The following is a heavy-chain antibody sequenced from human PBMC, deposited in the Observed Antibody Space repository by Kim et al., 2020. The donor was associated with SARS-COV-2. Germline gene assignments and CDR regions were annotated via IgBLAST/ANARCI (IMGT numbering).Heavy chain of an antibody. CDR3: ARARIAVAGGGYDN. Sequence: SQTLSLTCAISGDSVSSISAAWNVIRQSPARGREWLGRTYFRSKGDFEDAGSVRGRITINEDASQNQFSLQMNSVTAEDTAVYYCARARIAVAGGGYDNWGQGTLVTVSS. D-gene: IGHD6-19*01. CDR1: GDSVSSISAA. CDR2: TYFRSKGDF. V-gene: IGHV6-1*01. J-gene: IGHJ4*02.